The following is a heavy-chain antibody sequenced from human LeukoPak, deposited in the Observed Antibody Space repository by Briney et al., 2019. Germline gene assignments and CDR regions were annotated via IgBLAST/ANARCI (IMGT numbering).Heavy chain of an antibody. D-gene: IGHD4-4*01. CDR1: GGSISSYY. Sequence: SETLSLTCTVSGGSISSYYWSWIRQPPGKGLEWVGYIYYSGSTNYNPSLKSRVTISVDTSKNQFSLKLSSVTAADTAVYYCARASNYGTYFDYWGQGTLVTLSS. J-gene: IGHJ4*02. V-gene: IGHV4-59*08. CDR2: IYYSGST. CDR3: ARASNYGTYFDY.